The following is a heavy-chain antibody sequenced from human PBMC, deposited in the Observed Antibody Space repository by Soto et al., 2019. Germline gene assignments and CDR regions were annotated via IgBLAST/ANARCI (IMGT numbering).Heavy chain of an antibody. D-gene: IGHD4-4*01. J-gene: IGHJ6*02. CDR1: GGSVSSGSYY. V-gene: IGHV4-61*01. Sequence: SETLSLTCTVSGGSVSSGSYYWSWIRQPPGKGLEWIGYIYYSGSTNYNPSLKSRVTISVDTSKNQFSLKLSSVTAADTAVYYCASSYSNYGGYYYYGIDVWAQGTSVPVS. CDR2: IYYSGST. CDR3: ASSYSNYGGYYYYGIDV.